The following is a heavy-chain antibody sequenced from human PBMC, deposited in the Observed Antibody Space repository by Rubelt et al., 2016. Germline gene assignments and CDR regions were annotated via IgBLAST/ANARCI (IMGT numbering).Heavy chain of an antibody. V-gene: IGHV3-9*01. D-gene: IGHD6-6*01. CDR2: ISWNSSSI. Sequence: GKGLEWVSGISWNSSSIGYADSVKGRFTISRDNAKNSLYLQMNSLRAEDTAVYYCAKAAFSSSSVDYYYYMDVWGKGTTVTVSS. J-gene: IGHJ6*03. CDR3: AKAAFSSSSVDYYYYMDV.